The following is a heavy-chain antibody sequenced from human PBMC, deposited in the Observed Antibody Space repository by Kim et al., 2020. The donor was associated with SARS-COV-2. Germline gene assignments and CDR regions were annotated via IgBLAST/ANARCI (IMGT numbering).Heavy chain of an antibody. Sequence: GGSLRLSCAASGFTFSTYGMHWVRQAPGKGLEWVSVIASDGSTKYYAYAVNGLITFCKDATNNSLYLLNNIRTGEKTVVYYARGDQSSCSHDFYYYIDV. D-gene: IGHD2-15*01. CDR1: GFTFSTYG. V-gene: IGHV3-30*03. J-gene: IGHJ6*03. CDR3: RGDQSSCSHDFYYYIDV. CDR2: IASDGSTK.